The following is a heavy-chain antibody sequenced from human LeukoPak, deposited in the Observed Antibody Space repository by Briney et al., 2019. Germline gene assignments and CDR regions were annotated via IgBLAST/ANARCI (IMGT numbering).Heavy chain of an antibody. CDR1: GGSMSSSSYY. V-gene: IGHV4-39*01. J-gene: IGHJ6*02. CDR3: AGDGSGSYGYYYYGMDV. CDR2: IYNRGST. D-gene: IGHD3-10*01. Sequence: PSETLSLTCTVSGGSMSSSSYYWGWSRQPPGKGLEWIGNIYNRGSTYYNPSLKSRVTISVDTSKNQFSLKLNSVTAADTAVYYCAGDGSGSYGYYYYGMDVWGQGTTVTVSS.